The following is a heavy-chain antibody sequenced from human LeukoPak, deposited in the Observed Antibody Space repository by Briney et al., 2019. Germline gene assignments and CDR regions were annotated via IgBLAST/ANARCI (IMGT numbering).Heavy chain of an antibody. CDR2: IHHSGNT. CDR1: GGSFSGYY. Sequence: RTSETLSLTCAVYGGSFSGYYWSWIRQPPGKGLEWIGEIHHSGNTNYNPSLKSRVTISVDTSKNQFSLKLSSVTAADTAVYYCARWTYYYDSSGSGAFDIWGQGTMVTVSS. V-gene: IGHV4-34*01. CDR3: ARWTYYYDSSGSGAFDI. J-gene: IGHJ3*02. D-gene: IGHD3-22*01.